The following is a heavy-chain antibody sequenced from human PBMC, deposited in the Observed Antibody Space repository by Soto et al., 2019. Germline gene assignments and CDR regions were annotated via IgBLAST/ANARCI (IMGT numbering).Heavy chain of an antibody. J-gene: IGHJ4*02. CDR3: AKDVQQWLGFDS. D-gene: IGHD6-19*01. V-gene: IGHV3-23*01. CDR1: GFTFSNYA. CDR2: VGGSGGST. Sequence: EVQLLESGGGLVQPGGSLRLSCAASGFTFSNYAMSWVRQAPGKGLEWVSGVGGSGGSTYYADSVKGRFTISRDNSKNTLYLQLNSLRAEDTAVYYCAKDVQQWLGFDSWGQGTLVTVSS.